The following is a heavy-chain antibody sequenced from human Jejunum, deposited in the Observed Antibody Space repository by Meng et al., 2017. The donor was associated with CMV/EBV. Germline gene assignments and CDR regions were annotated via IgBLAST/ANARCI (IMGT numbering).Heavy chain of an antibody. V-gene: IGHV3-74*01. D-gene: IGHD6-19*01. CDR1: GFTFSSDW. CDR2: INTDGRNT. CDR3: ARDYYSSGTH. J-gene: IGHJ4*02. Sequence: VQVVESGGCLVQPGGSLRLACAASGFTFSSDWMHWVRQAPGKGLEWVSRINTDGRNTNYADSVKGRFTISRDNAKNTLYLQMNSLRVEDTAVYYCARDYYSSGTHWGQGTLVTVSS.